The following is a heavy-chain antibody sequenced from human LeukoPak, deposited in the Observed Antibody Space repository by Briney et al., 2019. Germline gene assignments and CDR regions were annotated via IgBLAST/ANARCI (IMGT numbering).Heavy chain of an antibody. CDR2: ISGSGGST. D-gene: IGHD2-8*01. J-gene: IGHJ2*01. V-gene: IGHV3-23*01. Sequence: PGGSLRLSCAASGFTFSSYAMSWVRQAPGKGLEWVSGISGSGGSTYYADSVKGRFTISRDNSKNTLYLQMNSLRVEDTAVYYCAKDLGMVWYFDLWGRGTLVTVS. CDR1: GFTFSSYA. CDR3: AKDLGMVWYFDL.